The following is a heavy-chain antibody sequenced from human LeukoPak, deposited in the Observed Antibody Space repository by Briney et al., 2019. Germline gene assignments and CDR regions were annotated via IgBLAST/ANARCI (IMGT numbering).Heavy chain of an antibody. J-gene: IGHJ4*02. Sequence: PSETLSLTCTVSGGSISSGSYYWSWIRQPAGKGLEWIGRIYTSGSTNYNPSLKSRVTISVDTSKNQLSLKLSSVTAADTAVYYCARDGPGEWELLLYYWGQGTLVTVSS. D-gene: IGHD1-26*01. V-gene: IGHV4-61*02. CDR1: GGSISSGSYY. CDR3: ARDGPGEWELLLYY. CDR2: IYTSGST.